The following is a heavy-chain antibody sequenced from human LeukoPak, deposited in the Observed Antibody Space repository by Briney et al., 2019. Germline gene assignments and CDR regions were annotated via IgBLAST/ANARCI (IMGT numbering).Heavy chain of an antibody. J-gene: IGHJ4*02. CDR1: GFPFRTHS. CDR2: IKEDGSEK. V-gene: IGHV3-7*03. D-gene: IGHD6-13*01. Sequence: PGGSLRLSCAASGFPFRTHSMNWVRQAPGQGLEWVASIKEDGSEKHYVDSVKGRFTISRDNGKNSLYLQMNSLRAEDTAVYYCARDSGWWRFDFWGQGTLVTVSS. CDR3: ARDSGWWRFDF.